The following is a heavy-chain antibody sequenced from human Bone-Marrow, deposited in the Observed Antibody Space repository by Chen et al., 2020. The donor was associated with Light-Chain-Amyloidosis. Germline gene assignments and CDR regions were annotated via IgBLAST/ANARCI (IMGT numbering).Heavy chain of an antibody. V-gene: IGHV3-48*03. D-gene: IGHD3-22*01. CDR2: ISSSGSTI. CDR3: ARVGSYDSSGYYFYYFDY. CDR1: GFTFSSYE. Sequence: EVQLVESGGGLVQPGGSLRLSCAASGFTFSSYEMNWVRQAPGKGLEWVSYISSSGSTIYYAVSVKGRFTISRDNAKNSLYLQMNSLRAEDTAVYYCARVGSYDSSGYYFYYFDYWGQGTLVTVSS. J-gene: IGHJ4*02.